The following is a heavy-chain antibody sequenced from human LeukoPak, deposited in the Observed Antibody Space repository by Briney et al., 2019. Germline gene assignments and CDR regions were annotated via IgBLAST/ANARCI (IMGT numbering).Heavy chain of an antibody. CDR3: ARDLSVGASDY. V-gene: IGHV1-46*02. D-gene: IGHD1-26*01. J-gene: IGHJ4*02. CDR2: INPSGGST. Sequence: ASVKVSCKASGYTFNGYYMHWVRQAPGQGLEWMGIINPSGGSTSYAQKFQGRVTMTRDTSTSTVYMELSSLRSEDTAVYYCARDLSVGASDYWGQGTLVTVSS. CDR1: GYTFNGYY.